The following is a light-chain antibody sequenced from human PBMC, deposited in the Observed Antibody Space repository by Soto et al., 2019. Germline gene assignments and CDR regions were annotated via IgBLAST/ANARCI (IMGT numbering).Light chain of an antibody. CDR3: QRTYNAP. CDR2: SAF. CDR1: QGITGY. J-gene: IGKJ5*01. V-gene: IGKV1-27*01. Sequence: DIQLTQSPSSLSASVGDRIIITCRVSQGITGYLNWYRQKPGKVPKLLIYSAFSVHSGVPSRFSGSGSGTDFTLSFSSLQSEDVATSYGQRTYNAPFCQGTRLDIQ.